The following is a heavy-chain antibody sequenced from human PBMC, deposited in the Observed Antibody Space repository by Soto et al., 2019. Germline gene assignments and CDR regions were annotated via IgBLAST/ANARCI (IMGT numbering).Heavy chain of an antibody. J-gene: IGHJ5*02. CDR1: GGTFSSYA. Sequence: PEKVSCKASGGTFSSYAISWVRQDPGQGLEWMGGIIPIFGTANYAQKFQGRVTMATDTSTNTAYMDLRNLRSDDTAVYYCARDPHEFWSSYFFDPWGQGTLVTVSS. V-gene: IGHV1-69*05. D-gene: IGHD3-3*01. CDR2: IIPIFGTA. CDR3: ARDPHEFWSSYFFDP.